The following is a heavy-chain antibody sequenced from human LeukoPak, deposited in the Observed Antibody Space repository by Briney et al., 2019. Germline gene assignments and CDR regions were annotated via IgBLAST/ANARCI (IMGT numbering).Heavy chain of an antibody. Sequence: ASVKVSRKASGYTFTSYGISWVRQAPGQGLEWMGWISAYNGNTNYAQKLQGRVTMTTDSSTSTAYMELRSLRSGDTAVYSCARVDSGYAFFDYWGQGTLVTVSS. V-gene: IGHV1-18*01. CDR3: ARVDSGYAFFDY. CDR2: ISAYNGNT. J-gene: IGHJ4*02. D-gene: IGHD5-12*01. CDR1: GYTFTSYG.